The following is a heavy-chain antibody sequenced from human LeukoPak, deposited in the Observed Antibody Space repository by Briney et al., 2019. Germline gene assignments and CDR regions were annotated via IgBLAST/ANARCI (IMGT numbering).Heavy chain of an antibody. CDR3: ARVNRDCSSTSCYNYFDY. CDR2: IIPIFGTA. V-gene: IGHV1-69*01. CDR1: GGTFSSYA. J-gene: IGHJ4*02. Sequence: SVKVSCKASGGTFSSYAISWVRQAPGQGLEWMGGIIPIFGTANYAQKFQGRVTITADESTSTAYMELSSLRSEDTAVYYCARVNRDCSSTSCYNYFDYWGQGTLVTVSS. D-gene: IGHD2-2*02.